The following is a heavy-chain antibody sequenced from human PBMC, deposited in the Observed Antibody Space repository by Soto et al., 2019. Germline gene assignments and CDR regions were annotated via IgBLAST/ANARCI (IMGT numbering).Heavy chain of an antibody. Sequence: GSLRLSCAASGFTFSSYWMSWVRQGPGKGPEWVANIKQDGSEIYYVDSVKGRFTISRDNAKSSLYLQMTSLRAEDTAVYHCAKSLSAIPGDSWGQGSLVTVSS. CDR2: IKQDGSEI. CDR3: AKSLSAIPGDS. J-gene: IGHJ4*02. V-gene: IGHV3-7*05. CDR1: GFTFSSYW. D-gene: IGHD2-2*01.